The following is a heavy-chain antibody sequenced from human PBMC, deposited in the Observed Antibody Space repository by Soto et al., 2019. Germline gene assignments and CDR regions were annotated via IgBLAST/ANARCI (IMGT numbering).Heavy chain of an antibody. D-gene: IGHD6-6*01. CDR3: ARGQIAAHIDY. Sequence: QVQLVQSGAEVKKPGASVKVSCKASGYTFTGYYIHWVRQAPGQGLEWMGWINPTSGVTSYAQKFRGRVTMTRDTSISTAYMDLRSLRSDDTAVFFCARGQIAAHIDYWGQGTLVTVSS. V-gene: IGHV1-2*02. J-gene: IGHJ4*02. CDR2: INPTSGVT. CDR1: GYTFTGYY.